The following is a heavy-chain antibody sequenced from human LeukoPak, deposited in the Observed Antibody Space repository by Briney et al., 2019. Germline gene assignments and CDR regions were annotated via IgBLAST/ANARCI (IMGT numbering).Heavy chain of an antibody. CDR3: ARDLNYYYYSMDV. V-gene: IGHV3-66*02. Sequence: GGSLRLSCAASGFTVSSNYMSWVRQAPGKGLEWVSVIYSGGSTYYADSVKGRFTISRDNSKNTLYLQMNSLRAEDTAVYYCARDLNYYYYSMDVWGQGTTVTVSS. CDR1: GFTVSSNY. CDR2: IYSGGST. J-gene: IGHJ6*02.